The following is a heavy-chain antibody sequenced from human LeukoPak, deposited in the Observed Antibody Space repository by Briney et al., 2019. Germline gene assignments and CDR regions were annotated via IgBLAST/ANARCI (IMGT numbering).Heavy chain of an antibody. Sequence: SETLSLTCAVYGGSFSGYYWSWIRQPPGKGLEWIGYIYYSGSTNYNASLKSRVTMSIDTSKNQFSLKLSSVTAADTAVYYCARGDYVWGSNRLGWFDPWGQGTQVTVSS. CDR1: GGSFSGYY. CDR3: ARGDYVWGSNRLGWFDP. J-gene: IGHJ5*02. V-gene: IGHV4-59*01. D-gene: IGHD3-16*02. CDR2: IYYSGST.